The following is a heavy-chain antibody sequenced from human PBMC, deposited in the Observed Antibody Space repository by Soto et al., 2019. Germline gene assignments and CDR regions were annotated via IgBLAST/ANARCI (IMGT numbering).Heavy chain of an antibody. CDR2: ISAGGST. D-gene: IGHD2-2*02. CDR1: GFTFSDYA. V-gene: IGHV3-23*01. Sequence: EVQLLDSGGGLVQPGGSLRLSCTASGFTFSDYAMSWVHQPPGKGLEWVSVISAGGSTYYADSGKGRFTVSRANSKNTLYLQMNSLRAEDTAVYYCANVPIWCSSTSCYTEGFDYWGQGTLVTVSS. J-gene: IGHJ4*02. CDR3: ANVPIWCSSTSCYTEGFDY.